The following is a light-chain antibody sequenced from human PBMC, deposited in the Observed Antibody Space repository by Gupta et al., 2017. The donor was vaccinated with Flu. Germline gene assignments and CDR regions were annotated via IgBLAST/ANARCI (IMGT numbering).Light chain of an antibody. CDR1: QGISSY. Sequence: ASTGDRVTITCRASQGISSYLAWYQQKPGKAPKLLIYAASTLQSGVPSRFNGSGSGTDFTLTISCLQSEDFATYYCQQYYSYPRTFGPGTKVEIK. CDR2: AAS. V-gene: IGKV1-8*01. CDR3: QQYYSYPRT. J-gene: IGKJ1*01.